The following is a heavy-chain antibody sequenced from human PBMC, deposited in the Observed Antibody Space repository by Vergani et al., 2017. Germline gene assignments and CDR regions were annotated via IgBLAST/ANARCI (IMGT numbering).Heavy chain of an antibody. CDR2: IYYSGST. D-gene: IGHD3-9*01. V-gene: IGHV4-59*01. Sequence: QLQESGPGLVKPSETLSLTCTVSGGSISSYYWSWIRQPPGKGLEWIGYIYYSGSTNYNPSLKSRVTISVDTSKNQFSLKLSSVTAADTAVYYCARGHYDILTGYYPHNWFDPWGQGTLVTVSS. CDR1: GGSISSYY. J-gene: IGHJ5*02. CDR3: ARGHYDILTGYYPHNWFDP.